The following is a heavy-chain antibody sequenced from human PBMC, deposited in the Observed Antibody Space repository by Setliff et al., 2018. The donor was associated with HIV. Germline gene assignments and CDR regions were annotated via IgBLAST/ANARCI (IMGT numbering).Heavy chain of an antibody. CDR2: MFHSGST. J-gene: IGHJ4*02. Sequence: SETLSLTCAVSGYSISSGYFWAWIRQPPGKGLEWIGSMFHSGSTYYNPSLRSRVTLSLDRSDNQFSLNLSSVTAADTAVYYCARETDSSGWFFDYWGQGTLVTVSS. V-gene: IGHV4-38-2*02. CDR3: ARETDSSGWFFDY. CDR1: GYSISSGYF. D-gene: IGHD6-19*01.